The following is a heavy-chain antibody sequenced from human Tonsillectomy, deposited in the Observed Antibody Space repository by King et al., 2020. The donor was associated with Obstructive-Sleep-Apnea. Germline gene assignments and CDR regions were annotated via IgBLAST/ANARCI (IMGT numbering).Heavy chain of an antibody. Sequence: DVQLVESGGGLVKPGGSLRLSCAASGFTFSSYSMNWVRQAPGKGLEWLSSISSSGSYIYYADSVKGRFTISRDNAKNSLYLQMNSLRAEDTAVYYCARDEEQVVRGGQTHYYYYYGMDVWGQGTTVTVSS. CDR3: ARDEEQVVRGGQTHYYYYYGMDV. J-gene: IGHJ6*02. D-gene: IGHD6-6*01. CDR1: GFTFSSYS. CDR2: ISSSGSYI. V-gene: IGHV3-21*01.